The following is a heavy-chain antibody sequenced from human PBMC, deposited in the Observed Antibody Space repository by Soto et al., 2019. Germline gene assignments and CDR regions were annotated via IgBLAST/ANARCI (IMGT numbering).Heavy chain of an antibody. CDR2: MSRTGDNT. CDR1: GFTFSIYA. D-gene: IGHD3-22*01. CDR3: AKDQSNSNPLYYFDF. Sequence: EVQLLESGGGLVQPGESLRLSCAASGFTFSIYAMTWVRQSPGKGLEWVSSMSRTGDNTYYADSVKGRFTISRDNSKNTLYLQMNSLRAEDTAIYYCAKDQSNSNPLYYFDFWGPKTLVTVSS. J-gene: IGHJ4*02. V-gene: IGHV3-23*01.